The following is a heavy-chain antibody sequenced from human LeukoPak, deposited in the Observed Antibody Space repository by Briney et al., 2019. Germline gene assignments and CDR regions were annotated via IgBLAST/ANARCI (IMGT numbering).Heavy chain of an antibody. CDR3: ARDSRSAARSVWWFDP. J-gene: IGHJ5*02. CDR1: GGTFSSYA. D-gene: IGHD2-2*01. V-gene: IGHV1-69*05. Sequence: GASVKVSCKASGGTFSSYAISWVRQAPGQGLEWMGGIIPIFGTANYAQKFQGRVTITTDESTSIAYMELSSLRSEDTAVYYCARDSRSAARSVWWFDPWGQGTLVTVSS. CDR2: IIPIFGTA.